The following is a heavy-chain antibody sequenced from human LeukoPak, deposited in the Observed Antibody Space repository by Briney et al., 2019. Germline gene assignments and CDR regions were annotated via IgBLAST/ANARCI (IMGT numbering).Heavy chain of an antibody. Sequence: PGGSLRLSCTASGFTFGDYAMSWVRQAPGKGLEWVGFIRSKAYGGTTEYAASVKGRFTISRDDSKSIAYLQMNSLKTEDTAVXXCSGFPYDFWSGYFDYWGQGTLVTVSS. CDR3: SGFPYDFWSGYFDY. J-gene: IGHJ4*02. V-gene: IGHV3-49*04. CDR1: GFTFGDYA. D-gene: IGHD3-3*01. CDR2: IRSKAYGGTT.